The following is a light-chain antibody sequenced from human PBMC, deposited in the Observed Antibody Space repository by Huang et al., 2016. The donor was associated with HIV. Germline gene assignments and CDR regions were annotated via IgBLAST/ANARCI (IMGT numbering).Light chain of an antibody. CDR2: DAS. CDR3: HQYDDWPPWT. J-gene: IGKJ1*01. V-gene: IGKV3-15*01. CDR1: QTVGSN. Sequence: EIVMTQSPATLSVSPGERATLSCRASQTVGSNLAWYQQKPGQAPRLLSFDASTRASGVPDRFTGSGSGTEFTLTVSSLQSEDSAVYYCHQYDDWPPWTFGQGTKVELK.